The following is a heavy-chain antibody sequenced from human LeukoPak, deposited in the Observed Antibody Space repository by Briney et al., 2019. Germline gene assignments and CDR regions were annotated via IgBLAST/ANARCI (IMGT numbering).Heavy chain of an antibody. CDR1: GGSFSGYY. CDR2: INHSGST. J-gene: IGHJ6*04. D-gene: IGHD6-19*01. CDR3: ARHSSGWYDV. V-gene: IGHV4-34*01. Sequence: PSETLSLTCAVYGGSFSGYYWSWIRQPPGKGLEWIGEINHSGSTNYNPSLRSRVTISVDTSKNQFSLKLSSVTAADTAVYYCARHSSGWYDVWGKGTTVTVSS.